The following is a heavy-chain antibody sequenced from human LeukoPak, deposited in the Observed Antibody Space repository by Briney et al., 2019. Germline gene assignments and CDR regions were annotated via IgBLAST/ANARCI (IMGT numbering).Heavy chain of an antibody. CDR3: ATLRSGGSFGWFDP. J-gene: IGHJ5*02. CDR2: IYYSGST. CDR1: GGSISSYY. Sequence: SETLSLTCTVSGGSISSYYWSWIRQPPGKGLEWIGYIYYSGSTNYNPSLKSRVTISVDTSKNQFPLKLSSVTAADTAVYYCATLRSGGSFGWFDPWGQGTLVTVSS. D-gene: IGHD2-15*01. V-gene: IGHV4-59*01.